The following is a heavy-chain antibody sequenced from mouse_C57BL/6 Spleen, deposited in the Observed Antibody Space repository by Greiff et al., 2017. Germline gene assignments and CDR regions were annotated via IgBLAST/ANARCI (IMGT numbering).Heavy chain of an antibody. CDR2: INPNYGTT. CDR3: ARSGTYSNDYYAMDC. V-gene: IGHV1-39*01. D-gene: IGHD2-5*01. J-gene: IGHJ4*01. Sequence: VQLQQSGPELVKPGASVKISCKASGYSFTDYNMNWVKQSTGKSLEWIGVINPNYGTTSYNQKFKGKATLTVDQSSSTAYMQLNSLTSEDSAVYYCARSGTYSNDYYAMDCWRRGTSVTDCS. CDR1: GYSFTDYN.